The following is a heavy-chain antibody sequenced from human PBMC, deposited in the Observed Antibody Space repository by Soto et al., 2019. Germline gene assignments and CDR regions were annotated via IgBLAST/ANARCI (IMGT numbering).Heavy chain of an antibody. D-gene: IGHD7-27*01. V-gene: IGHV4-34*01. CDR3: ARAKFESTGWHQFDI. CDR2: INESGST. CDR1: GGSFSDYS. J-gene: IGHJ4*02. Sequence: SETLSLTCAVYGGSFSDYSWTWIRQPPGKGLEWIGEINESGSTNYTPSLERRVTISRDTSNNRFSLKLSAVTAADTAVYYCARAKFESTGWHQFDIWGQGTLVTVSS.